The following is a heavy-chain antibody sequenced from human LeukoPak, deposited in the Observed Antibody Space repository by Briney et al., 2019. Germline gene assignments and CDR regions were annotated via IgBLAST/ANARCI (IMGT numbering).Heavy chain of an antibody. CDR1: GYTFTSYG. CDR3: ARDIALYCSTTSCPGAFDI. V-gene: IGHV1-18*01. CDR2: ISAYNGNT. J-gene: IGHJ3*02. Sequence: ASVKVSCKASGYTFTSYGISWVRQAPGQGLEWMGWISAYNGNTNYAQKLQGRVTMTTDTSTSTAYMELRSLRSDDTAVYYCARDIALYCSTTSCPGAFDIWGQGTMVTVSS. D-gene: IGHD2-2*01.